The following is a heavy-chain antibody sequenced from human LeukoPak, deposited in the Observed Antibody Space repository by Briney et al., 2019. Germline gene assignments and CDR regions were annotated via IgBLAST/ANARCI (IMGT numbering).Heavy chain of an antibody. D-gene: IGHD3-3*01. CDR3: ARLTIFGVVFS. V-gene: IGHV4-39*01. J-gene: IGHJ4*02. Sequence: SETLSLTCTVSGGSISSSSYYWGWIRQPPGKGLEWIGSIYYSGSTYYNPSLKSRVTISVDTSKNQFSLKLSSVTAADTAVYYCARLTIFGVVFSWGQGTLVTVSS. CDR1: GGSISSSSYY. CDR2: IYYSGST.